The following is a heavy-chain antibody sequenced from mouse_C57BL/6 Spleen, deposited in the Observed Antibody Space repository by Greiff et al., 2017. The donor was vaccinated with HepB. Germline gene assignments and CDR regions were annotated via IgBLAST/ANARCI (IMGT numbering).Heavy chain of an antibody. D-gene: IGHD1-1*01. V-gene: IGHV1-55*01. Sequence: QVQLKQPGAELVKPGASVKMSCKASGYTFTSYWITWVKQRPGQGLEWIGDIYPGSGSTNYNEKFKSKATLTVDTSSSTAYMQLSSLTSEDSAVYYCARGGYYYGSRNYFDYWGEGTTLAVCS. J-gene: IGHJ2*01. CDR3: ARGGYYYGSRNYFDY. CDR2: IYPGSGST. CDR1: GYTFTSYW.